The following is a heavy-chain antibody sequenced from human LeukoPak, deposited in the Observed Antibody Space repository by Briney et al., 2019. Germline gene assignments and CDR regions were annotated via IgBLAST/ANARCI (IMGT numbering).Heavy chain of an antibody. D-gene: IGHD7-27*01. Sequence: GGSLRLSCAASGFTFSSYWMHWVRQAPGKGLVWVSRINSDGSSTSYADSVKGRFTISRDNAKNTLYLQMNSLRAEDTAVYYCARAGLGYYYYYMDVWGKGTTVTISS. V-gene: IGHV3-74*01. CDR3: ARAGLGYYYYYMDV. J-gene: IGHJ6*03. CDR1: GFTFSSYW. CDR2: INSDGSST.